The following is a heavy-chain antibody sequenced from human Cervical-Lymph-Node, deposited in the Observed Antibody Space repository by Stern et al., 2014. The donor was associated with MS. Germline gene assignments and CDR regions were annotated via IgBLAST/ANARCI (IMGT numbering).Heavy chain of an antibody. V-gene: IGHV3-66*01. CDR3: ARERGNWSGYDY. CDR2: IYSGGST. J-gene: IGHJ4*02. Sequence: EVQLVQSGGGLVQHGGSLRLSCAASGFTVSSNYMTWVRQAPGKGLEWVSVIYSGGSTYYTDSVKGRFTLSRDNSKNTLYLQMNDLRVADSAVYYCARERGNWSGYDYWGQGTLVTVSS. CDR1: GFTVSSNY. D-gene: IGHD3-3*01.